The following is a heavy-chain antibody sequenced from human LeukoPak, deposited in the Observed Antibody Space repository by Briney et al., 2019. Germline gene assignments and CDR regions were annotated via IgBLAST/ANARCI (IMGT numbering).Heavy chain of an antibody. V-gene: IGHV3-7*03. Sequence: PGGSLRLSCAASTFTFSNYWMSWVRQAPGKGLEWVANIKQDGSEKYYVDSVKGRFTISRDNAKTSLYLQMNSLRAEGTAVYYCARDVLAAGATGTFDIWGQGTMVTVSS. CDR3: ARDVLAAGATGTFDI. CDR1: TFTFSNYW. D-gene: IGHD1-14*01. J-gene: IGHJ3*02. CDR2: IKQDGSEK.